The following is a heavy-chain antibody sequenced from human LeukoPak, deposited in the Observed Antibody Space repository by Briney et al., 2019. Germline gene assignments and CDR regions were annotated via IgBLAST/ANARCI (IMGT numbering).Heavy chain of an antibody. Sequence: GGSLRLSCATSGLTFSNAWMSWVRQAPGKGLEWVGRIKSKTDGETTDYAAPVKGRFTIPRDDSKNTLYLQMNRLKTEDTAVYYCITDPGEWEPIWGQGTMVTVSS. D-gene: IGHD1-26*01. V-gene: IGHV3-15*01. CDR3: ITDPGEWEPI. CDR1: GLTFSNAW. CDR2: IKSKTDGETT. J-gene: IGHJ3*02.